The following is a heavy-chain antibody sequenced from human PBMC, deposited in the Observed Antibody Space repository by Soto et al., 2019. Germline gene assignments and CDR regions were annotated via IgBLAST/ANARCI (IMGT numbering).Heavy chain of an antibody. D-gene: IGHD2-2*01. CDR3: ARDPVGYCSTATCTHFDY. V-gene: IGHV4-34*01. CDR1: GGSFSGYY. J-gene: IGHJ4*02. Sequence: PSETLSLTCAVYGGSFSGYYWSWIHQPPGKGLEWIGEINHSGSSNYNPSLKSRVTISVDTSKNQFSLKLSSVTAADTAVYYCARDPVGYCSTATCTHFDYWGRGTLVTVSS. CDR2: INHSGSS.